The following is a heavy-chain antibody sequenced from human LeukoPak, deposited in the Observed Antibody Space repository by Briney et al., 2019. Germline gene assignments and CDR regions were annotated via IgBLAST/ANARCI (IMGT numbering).Heavy chain of an antibody. CDR1: GGSFSGYY. CDR2: INHSGST. V-gene: IGHV4-34*01. CDR3: ARGRITLGLYDAFDI. D-gene: IGHD3-10*01. Sequence: PSETLSLTCAVYGGSFSGYYWSWIRQPPGKGLEWIGEINHSGSTNYNPSLKSRVTISVDTSKNQFSLKLSSVTAADTAVYYCARGRITLGLYDAFDIWGQGTMVTVSS. J-gene: IGHJ3*02.